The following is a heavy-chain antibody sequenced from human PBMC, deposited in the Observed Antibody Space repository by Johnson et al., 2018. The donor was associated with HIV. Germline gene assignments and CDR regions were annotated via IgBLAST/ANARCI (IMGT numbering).Heavy chain of an antibody. CDR2: IRYDGSNK. V-gene: IGHV3-30*02. J-gene: IGHJ3*02. Sequence: QVQLVESGGGVVQPGTSLRLSCAASGFTFSSYGMHWVRQAPGKGLEWVAFIRYDGSNKYYADSVKGRFTISRDNSKNTLYLQMNSLRAEDTAVYYCAKDSRRWGAFSDAFDIWGQGTMVTVSS. D-gene: IGHD1-26*01. CDR1: GFTFSSYG. CDR3: AKDSRRWGAFSDAFDI.